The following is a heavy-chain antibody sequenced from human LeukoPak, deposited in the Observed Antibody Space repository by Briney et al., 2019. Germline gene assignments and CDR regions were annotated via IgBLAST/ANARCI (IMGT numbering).Heavy chain of an antibody. CDR3: ARVRTYYDILTGYFDH. J-gene: IGHJ4*02. D-gene: IGHD3-9*01. Sequence: SETLSLTCTVSGGSISSYYWSWIRQPPGKGLEWIGYIYYSGSTNYNPSLKSRVTISVDTSKNQFSLKLSSVTAADTAVYYCARVRTYYDILTGYFDHWGQGTLVTVSS. CDR1: GGSISSYY. V-gene: IGHV4-59*01. CDR2: IYYSGST.